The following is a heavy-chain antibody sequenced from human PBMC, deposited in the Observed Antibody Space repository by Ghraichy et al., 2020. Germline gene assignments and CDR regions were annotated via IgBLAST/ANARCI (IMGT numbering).Heavy chain of an antibody. Sequence: LSLTCAASGFTFNRYAMNWVRQAPGKGLEWVSGISGSGDNTYYGDSVKGRFTISRDNSRNTIYLQMNSVRAEDTAVYYCAKDQRWGPRSWFDPWGQGTLVSVSS. CDR1: GFTFNRYA. J-gene: IGHJ5*02. CDR3: AKDQRWGPRSWFDP. D-gene: IGHD1-26*01. CDR2: ISGSGDNT. V-gene: IGHV3-23*01.